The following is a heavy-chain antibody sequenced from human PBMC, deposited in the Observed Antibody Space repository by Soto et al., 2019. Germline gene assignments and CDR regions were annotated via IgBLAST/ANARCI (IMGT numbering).Heavy chain of an antibody. CDR2: ISYDGSDK. Sequence: QVQLVESGGGVVQPGRSLRLSCAASGFIFSRYGMHWVRQTPGKGLEWMALISYDGSDKYYADSVKGRFTISRDNSKNTLYMQMNSLRPDDTGVYYCAKDQGRIYNPFDYWGQGTLVTVSS. CDR1: GFIFSRYG. V-gene: IGHV3-30*18. CDR3: AKDQGRIYNPFDY. D-gene: IGHD1-1*01. J-gene: IGHJ4*02.